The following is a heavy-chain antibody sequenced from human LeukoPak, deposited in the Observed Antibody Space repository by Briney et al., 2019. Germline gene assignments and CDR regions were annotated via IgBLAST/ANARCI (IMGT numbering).Heavy chain of an antibody. CDR3: ARDAPFLEWLLYRQYYYYMDV. CDR2: MNPNSGNT. D-gene: IGHD3-3*02. V-gene: IGHV1-8*01. CDR1: GYTFTSYD. J-gene: IGHJ6*03. Sequence: GASVKVSCKASGYTFTSYDINWVRQATGQGLEWMGWMNPNSGNTGYAQKFQGRVTMTRNTSISTAYMELSSLRSEDTAVYYCARDAPFLEWLLYRQYYYYMDVWGKGTTVTVSS.